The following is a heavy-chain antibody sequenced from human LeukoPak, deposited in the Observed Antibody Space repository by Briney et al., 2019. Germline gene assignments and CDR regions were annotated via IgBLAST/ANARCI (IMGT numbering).Heavy chain of an antibody. CDR3: ARLTGGTYLDY. CDR1: GGTFSSYS. J-gene: IGHJ4*02. Sequence: SVKVSCKASGGTFSSYSIVWVRQAPGQGLEWMGGINPKSGTTNYAQKFQGRVTITTDESTRTAFVELSSLRSEDTALFFCARLTGGTYLDYWGQGTLVTVSS. V-gene: IGHV1-69*05. CDR2: INPKSGTT. D-gene: IGHD3-16*01.